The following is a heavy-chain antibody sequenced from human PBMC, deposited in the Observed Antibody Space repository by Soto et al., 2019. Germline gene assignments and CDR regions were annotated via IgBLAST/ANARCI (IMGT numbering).Heavy chain of an antibody. CDR1: GYSFTSYW. V-gene: IGHV5-51*01. CDR2: IYPGDSDT. CDR3: AKLTGGIAAAGTGFDY. D-gene: IGHD6-13*01. Sequence: GESLKISCKGFGYSFTSYWIGWVRQMPGKGLEWMGIIYPGDSDTRYSPSFQGRVTISADKSISTAYLQWSSLKASDTAMYYCAKLTGGIAAAGTGFDYWGQGTLVTVSS. J-gene: IGHJ4*02.